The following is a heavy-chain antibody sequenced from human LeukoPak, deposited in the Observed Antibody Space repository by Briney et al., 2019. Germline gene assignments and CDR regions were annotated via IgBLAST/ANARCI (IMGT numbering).Heavy chain of an antibody. D-gene: IGHD3-10*01. CDR3: ARRTPREVRGTFYYYYMDV. CDR2: ISSSGSTI. CDR1: GFTFSSYS. V-gene: IGHV3-48*04. Sequence: PGGSLRLSCAASGFTFSSYSMNWVRQAPGKGLEWASYISSSGSTIYYADSVKGRFTISRDNAKNSLYLQMNSLRAEDTAVYYCARRTPREVRGTFYYYYMDVWGKGTTVTVSS. J-gene: IGHJ6*03.